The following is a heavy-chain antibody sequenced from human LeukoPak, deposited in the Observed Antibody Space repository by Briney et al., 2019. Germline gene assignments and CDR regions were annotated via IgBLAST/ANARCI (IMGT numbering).Heavy chain of an antibody. CDR3: AKDIYSYGLEAFDI. V-gene: IGHV3-9*01. CDR1: GFTFDDYA. CDR2: ISWNSGSI. J-gene: IGHJ3*02. D-gene: IGHD5-18*01. Sequence: GRSLRLSCAASGFTFDDYAMHWVRQAPGKGLEWVSGISWNSGSIGYADSVKGRFTIFRDNAKNSLYLQMNSLRAEDTALYYCAKDIYSYGLEAFDIWGQGTMVTVSS.